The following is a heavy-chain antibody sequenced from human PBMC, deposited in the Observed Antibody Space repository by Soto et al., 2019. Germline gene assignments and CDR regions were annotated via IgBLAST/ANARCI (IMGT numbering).Heavy chain of an antibody. CDR3: ARDDYCSSTSCQSPLVV. J-gene: IGHJ6*02. Sequence: QVQLVQSGAEVKKPGASVKVSCKASGYTFTSYAMNWVRQAPGQGLEWMGWINTNTGNPTYAQGFTGRFVFSLDTSVSTAYLQICSLKAEDTAVYYCARDDYCSSTSCQSPLVVWGQGTTVTVSS. CDR2: INTNTGNP. CDR1: GYTFTSYA. V-gene: IGHV7-4-1*01. D-gene: IGHD2-2*01.